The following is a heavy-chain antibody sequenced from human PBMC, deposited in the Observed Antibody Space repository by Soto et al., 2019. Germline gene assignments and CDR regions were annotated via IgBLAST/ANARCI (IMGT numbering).Heavy chain of an antibody. V-gene: IGHV4-59*01. Sequence: SETLSLTCTVSSASFTVYYWSWIRQPPGKGLEWIGYIYYSGSTSYNPSLTSRVTLSADTSKNQFSLKLRSVTAADTAVDYFARDAGGPGDYWGQGVLVTVS. J-gene: IGHJ4*02. CDR1: SASFTVYY. CDR3: ARDAGGPGDY. CDR2: IYYSGST. D-gene: IGHD2-15*01.